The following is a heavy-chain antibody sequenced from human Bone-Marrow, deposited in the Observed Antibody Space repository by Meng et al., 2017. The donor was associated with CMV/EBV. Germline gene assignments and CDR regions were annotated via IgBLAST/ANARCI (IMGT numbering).Heavy chain of an antibody. V-gene: IGHV3-30*04. CDR3: ARDGTWLRFLEWLFDY. CDR2: ISYDGRNE. CDR1: GFTFSSYA. D-gene: IGHD3-3*01. Sequence: GESLKISCAASGFTFSSYAMHWVRQAPGKGLEWVAVISYDGRNEYYADSVKGRFTISRDNSKNTLYLQMNSLRAEDTAVYYCARDGTWLRFLEWLFDYWGQGTPVTVSS. J-gene: IGHJ4*02.